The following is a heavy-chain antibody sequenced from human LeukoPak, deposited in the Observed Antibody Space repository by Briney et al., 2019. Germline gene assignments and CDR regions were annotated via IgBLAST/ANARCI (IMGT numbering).Heavy chain of an antibody. CDR3: ARDRYYYGSGDHMDV. CDR1: GASISSNY. CDR2: IYNSGST. V-gene: IGHV4-4*07. D-gene: IGHD3-10*01. Sequence: SETLSLTCTVSGASISSNYWSWIRQPAGKGLEWIGCIYNSGSTNYNPSLRSRVTMSVDTSKNQFSLKLSSVTAADTAVYYCARDRYYYGSGDHMDVWGKGTTVTISS. J-gene: IGHJ6*03.